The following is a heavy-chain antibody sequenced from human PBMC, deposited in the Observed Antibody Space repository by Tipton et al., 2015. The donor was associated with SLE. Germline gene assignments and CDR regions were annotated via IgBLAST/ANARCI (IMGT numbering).Heavy chain of an antibody. Sequence: TLSLTCTVSGGSIGSSSYYWGWIRQPPGKGLEWIGTTHYSGSTFYNPSLKSRVTISIDKSKNQFSLKLTSVTAADTAVYHCTRVPRYNWNYIADWGQGTLVSVSS. J-gene: IGHJ4*02. CDR2: THYSGST. CDR1: GGSIGSSSYY. V-gene: IGHV4-39*07. D-gene: IGHD1-7*01. CDR3: TRVPRYNWNYIAD.